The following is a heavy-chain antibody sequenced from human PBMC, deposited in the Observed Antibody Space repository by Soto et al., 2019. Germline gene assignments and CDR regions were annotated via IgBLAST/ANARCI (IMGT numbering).Heavy chain of an antibody. CDR1: GYTFTNYG. V-gene: IGHV1-18*04. Sequence: EPRASVKVSCKASGYTFTNYGIFWLRQAPGQGLEWMGWINPYNGNTYYAQKVQGRVTMTTDTSTSTAYMELRSLRSDDTAVYYCARVPTDSSGYYKYYFDYWGQGTLVTVSS. J-gene: IGHJ4*02. D-gene: IGHD3-22*01. CDR2: INPYNGNT. CDR3: ARVPTDSSGYYKYYFDY.